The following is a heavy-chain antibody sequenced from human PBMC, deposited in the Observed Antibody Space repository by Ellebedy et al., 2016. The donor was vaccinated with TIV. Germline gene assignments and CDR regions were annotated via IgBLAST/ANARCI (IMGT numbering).Heavy chain of an antibody. CDR2: IDQSGST. D-gene: IGHD6-19*01. CDR1: GGSISTYY. Sequence: SETLSLXXTVSGGSISTYYWGWIRQFPGKGLEWIGYIDQSGSTNYNPSLKSRVTISVDTSKNKFSLKLISVTAADTALYYCARDVPKTEAGVAFDYWGQGILVTVSS. V-gene: IGHV4-59*13. J-gene: IGHJ4*02. CDR3: ARDVPKTEAGVAFDY.